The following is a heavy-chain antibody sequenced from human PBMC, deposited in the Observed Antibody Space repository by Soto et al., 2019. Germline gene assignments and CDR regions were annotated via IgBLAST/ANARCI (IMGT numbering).Heavy chain of an antibody. CDR1: GDSVSSNSSA. D-gene: IGHD6-13*01. Sequence: SQTLSLTCAISGDSVSSNSSAWNCISQSPSRGLEWLGRTYYRSKWYNDYAVSVKSRITINPDTSKNQFSLQLNSVTPEDTAVYYCARGAAAGNYYGMHVWGQGTTVTSP. CDR2: TYYRSKWYN. J-gene: IGHJ6*02. CDR3: ARGAAAGNYYGMHV. V-gene: IGHV6-1*01.